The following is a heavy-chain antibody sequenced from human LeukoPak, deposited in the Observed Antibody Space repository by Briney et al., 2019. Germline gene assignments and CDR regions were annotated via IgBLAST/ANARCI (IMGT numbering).Heavy chain of an antibody. D-gene: IGHD5-12*01. V-gene: IGHV4-4*07. CDR3: AREYLPDINYYYYGMDV. CDR1: GGSISSYY. CDR2: IYTSGST. J-gene: IGHJ6*02. Sequence: SETLSLTCTVSGGSISSYYWSWIRQPAGKGLEWIGRIYTSGSTNYNPSLKSRVTMSVDTSKNQFSLKLSSVTAADTAVYYCAREYLPDINYYYYGMDVWGQGTTATVSS.